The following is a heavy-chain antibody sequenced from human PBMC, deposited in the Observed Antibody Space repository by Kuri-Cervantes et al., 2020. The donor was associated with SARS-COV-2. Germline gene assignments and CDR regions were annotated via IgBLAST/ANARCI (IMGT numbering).Heavy chain of an antibody. D-gene: IGHD6-6*01. V-gene: IGHV4-4*02. Sequence: SETLSLTCAVSGGSISSSNWWSWVRQPPGKGLEWIGEIYHSGSINYNPSLKSRVTISVDKSKNQFSLKLSSVTAADTAVYYCARTYSSSSLFYDYWGQGTLVTVSS. J-gene: IGHJ4*02. CDR1: GGSISSSNW. CDR3: ARTYSSSSLFYDY. CDR2: IYHSGSI.